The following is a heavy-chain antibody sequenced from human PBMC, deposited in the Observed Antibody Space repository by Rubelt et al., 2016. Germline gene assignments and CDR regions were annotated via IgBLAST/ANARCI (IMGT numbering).Heavy chain of an antibody. CDR1: GYTFTGYY. CDR2: INPNSGGT. J-gene: IGHJ4*02. CDR3: ARDPLPVRGVIMTPTH. V-gene: IGHV1-2*02. D-gene: IGHD3-10*01. Sequence: QVQLVQSGAEVKKPGASVKVSCKASGYTFTGYYMHWVRQAPGQGLEWMGWINPNSGGTNYAQKLQGRVTMTTDTSTSTAYMELRSLRSDETAVYYCARDPLPVRGVIMTPTHWGQGTLVTVSS.